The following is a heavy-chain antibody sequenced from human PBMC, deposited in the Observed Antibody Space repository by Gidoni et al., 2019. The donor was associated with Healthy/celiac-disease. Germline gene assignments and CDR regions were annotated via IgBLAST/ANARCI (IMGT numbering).Heavy chain of an antibody. CDR3: TSFLVATGTTFDY. CDR2: IRSKANSYAT. V-gene: IGHV3-73*02. J-gene: IGHJ4*02. D-gene: IGHD1-7*01. Sequence: EVQLVESGGGLVQPGGSLKLSCAASGFTFSGSAMHWVRQASGKGLEWVGRIRSKANSYATAYAASVKGRFTISRDDSKNTAYLQMNSLKTEDTAVYYCTSFLVATGTTFDYWGQGTLVTVSS. CDR1: GFTFSGSA.